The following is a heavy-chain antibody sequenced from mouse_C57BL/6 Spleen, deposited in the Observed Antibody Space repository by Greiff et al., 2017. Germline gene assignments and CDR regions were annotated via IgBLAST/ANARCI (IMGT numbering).Heavy chain of an antibody. J-gene: IGHJ1*03. CDR3: ARSPISYGSSGYWYFDV. Sequence: QVQLKQPGAELVKPGASVKLSCKASGYTFTSYWMQWVKQRPGQGLEWLGEIDPSDSYANYNQKFKGKATLTVDTSSSTASMQLSSLTSEDSAVYYCARSPISYGSSGYWYFDVWGTGTTVTVSS. CDR1: GYTFTSYW. V-gene: IGHV1-50*01. CDR2: IDPSDSYA. D-gene: IGHD1-1*01.